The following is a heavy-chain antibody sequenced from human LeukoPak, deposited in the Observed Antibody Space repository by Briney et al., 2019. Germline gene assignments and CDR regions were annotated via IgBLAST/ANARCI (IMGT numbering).Heavy chain of an antibody. Sequence: GGSLRLSCAASGFTVSSNYMSWVRQAPGKRLEWVSVIYSGGSTYYADSVKGRFTISRDNSKNTLYLQMNSLRAEDTAVYYRALEGDGYNLDHLFDYWGQGTLVTVSS. CDR2: IYSGGST. CDR3: ALEGDGYNLDHLFDY. J-gene: IGHJ4*02. V-gene: IGHV3-53*01. CDR1: GFTVSSNY. D-gene: IGHD5-24*01.